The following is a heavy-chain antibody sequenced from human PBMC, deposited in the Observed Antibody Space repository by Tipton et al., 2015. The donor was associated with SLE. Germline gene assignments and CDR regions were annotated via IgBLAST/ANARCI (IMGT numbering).Heavy chain of an antibody. CDR1: GGSISSSSYY. J-gene: IGHJ6*02. CDR2: IYYTGST. CDR3: ARGSASGYYGMDV. V-gene: IGHV4-39*07. Sequence: TLSLTCTVSGGSISSSSYYWGWIRQPPGKGLEWIGSIYYTGSTYYSPSLKSRVTISVDTSKNQFSLKLSSVTAADTAVYYCARGSASGYYGMDVWGQGTTVTVSS.